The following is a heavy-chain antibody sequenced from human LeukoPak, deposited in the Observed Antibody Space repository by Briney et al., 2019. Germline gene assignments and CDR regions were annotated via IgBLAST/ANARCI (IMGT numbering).Heavy chain of an antibody. Sequence: GGSLRLSCAACGFTFSIYAMSWLRQAPGKGREWLSAISGSGGSTYYADYVKGRFTISRDNAKNNLYLQIHSLRAEATAAYYCATGVCTTSFSSVPDHVWGQGTTVTVSS. J-gene: IGHJ6*02. V-gene: IGHV3-23*01. CDR1: GFTFSIYA. D-gene: IGHD2-2*01. CDR2: ISGSGGST. CDR3: ATGVCTTSFSSVPDHV.